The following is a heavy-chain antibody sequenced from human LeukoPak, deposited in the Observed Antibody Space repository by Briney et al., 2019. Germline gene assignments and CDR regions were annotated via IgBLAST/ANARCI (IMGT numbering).Heavy chain of an antibody. J-gene: IGHJ4*02. CDR3: AKGVRFLDWWILDY. V-gene: IGHV3-23*01. CDR2: ISGSDST. D-gene: IGHD3-9*01. Sequence: PGGSLRLSCAASGFTFSSLAMSWVRQAPGKGLEWVSAISGSDSTYYADSVKGRFTISRDNSKNTLYLQMNSLRAEDTAIYYCAKGVRFLDWWILDYWGQGSLVTVSS. CDR1: GFTFSSLA.